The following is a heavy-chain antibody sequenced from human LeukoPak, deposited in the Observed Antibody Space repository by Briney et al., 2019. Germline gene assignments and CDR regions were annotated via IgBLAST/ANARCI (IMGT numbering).Heavy chain of an antibody. J-gene: IGHJ3*02. D-gene: IGHD6-19*01. CDR3: ARDLPYGYSSGWYIDAFDI. CDR2: MIPIFGTA. Sequence: SVKVSCKASGGTFSSYAISWVRQAPGQGLEWMGGMIPIFGTANYAQKFQGRVTITADESTSTAYMELSSLRSEDTAVYYCARDLPYGYSSGWYIDAFDIWGQGTMVTVSS. CDR1: GGTFSSYA. V-gene: IGHV1-69*13.